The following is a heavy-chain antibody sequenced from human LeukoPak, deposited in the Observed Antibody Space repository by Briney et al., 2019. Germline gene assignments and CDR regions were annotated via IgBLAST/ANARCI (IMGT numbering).Heavy chain of an antibody. J-gene: IGHJ5*02. CDR1: GFTFSSYA. Sequence: GGSLTLYCAASGFTFSSYAMSWVRQAPGKGLVWVSAISGSGGSTYYADPVKGRFTISRDNSKNTLYLQMNSLRAEDTAVYYCAKPFNTTGTTNWFDPWGQGTLVTVSS. CDR3: AKPFNTTGTTNWFDP. V-gene: IGHV3-23*01. CDR2: ISGSGGST. D-gene: IGHD1-1*01.